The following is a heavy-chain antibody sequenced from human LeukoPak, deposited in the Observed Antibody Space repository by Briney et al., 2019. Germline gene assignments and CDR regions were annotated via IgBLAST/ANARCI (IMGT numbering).Heavy chain of an antibody. CDR1: GFTFDDYT. Sequence: PGGSLRLSCAASGFTFDDYTMHWVRQAPGKGLEWVSLISWDGGSTYYADSVKGRFTISRDNSKNSLYLQMNSLRTEDTALYYCAKDSSGYSLGAFDIWGQGTMVTVSS. D-gene: IGHD3-22*01. CDR3: AKDSSGYSLGAFDI. J-gene: IGHJ3*02. CDR2: ISWDGGST. V-gene: IGHV3-43*01.